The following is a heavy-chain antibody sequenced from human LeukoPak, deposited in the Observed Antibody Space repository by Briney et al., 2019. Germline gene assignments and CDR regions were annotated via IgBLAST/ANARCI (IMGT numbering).Heavy chain of an antibody. D-gene: IGHD4-17*01. V-gene: IGHV3-53*05. J-gene: IGHJ3*02. CDR3: AKALTVTDAFDI. CDR1: GFTVSTNY. CDR2: ISSAGTT. Sequence: GGSLRLSCAASGFTVSTNYMNWVRQAPGKGLEWVSAISSAGTTYYADSVKGRFTISRDNTKNTLYLQMNSLRAEDTAVYYCAKALTVTDAFDIWGQGTVVTVSS.